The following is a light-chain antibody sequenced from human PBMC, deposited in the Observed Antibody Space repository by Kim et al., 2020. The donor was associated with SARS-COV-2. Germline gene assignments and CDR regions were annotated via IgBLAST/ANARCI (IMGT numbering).Light chain of an antibody. J-gene: IGLJ2*01. CDR1: SSNIGNNY. CDR3: ASWDSGLSVVV. Sequence: GQKVTISCSGSSSNIGNNYVSLYQQLPGTAPKLLIFVNNNRPSGIPGRISGSKSGTSATLDITGLQTGDEADYYCASWDSGLSVVVFGGGTKLTVL. CDR2: VNN. V-gene: IGLV1-51*01.